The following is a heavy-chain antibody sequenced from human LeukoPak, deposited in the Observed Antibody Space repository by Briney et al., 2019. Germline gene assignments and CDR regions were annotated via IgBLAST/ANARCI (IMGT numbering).Heavy chain of an antibody. J-gene: IGHJ4*02. CDR3: ARESFTMVRAKPFDY. CDR1: GYSISSGYY. V-gene: IGHV4-38-2*02. Sequence: PSETLSLTCTVSGYSISSGYYWGWIRQPPGKGLEWIGSIYHSGSTYYNPSLKSRVTISVDTSKNQFSLKLSSVTAADTAVYYCARESFTMVRAKPFDYWGQGTLVTVSS. CDR2: IYHSGST. D-gene: IGHD3-10*01.